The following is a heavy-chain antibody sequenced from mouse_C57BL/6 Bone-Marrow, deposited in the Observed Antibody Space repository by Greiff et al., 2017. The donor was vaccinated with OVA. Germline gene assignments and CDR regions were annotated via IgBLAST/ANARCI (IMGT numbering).Heavy chain of an antibody. CDR1: GYTFTDYT. V-gene: IGHV1-78*01. CDR3: AKEGENSNHWYFDV. Sequence: QVQLQQSDAELVKPGASVKISCKASGYTFTDYTIHWMKQRPEQGLEWIGYIYPRDGSTKYNEKFKGKATLTADKSSSTAYMQLNSLTSEDSAVYFCAKEGENSNHWYFDVWGTGTTVTVSS. CDR2: IYPRDGST. J-gene: IGHJ1*03. D-gene: IGHD2-5*01.